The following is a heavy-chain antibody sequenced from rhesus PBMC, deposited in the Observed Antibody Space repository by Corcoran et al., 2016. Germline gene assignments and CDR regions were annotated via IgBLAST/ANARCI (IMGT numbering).Heavy chain of an antibody. CDR1: GFTFSTYG. CDR2: INNGGGTT. CDR3: ASSGYSSGSTPHY. J-gene: IGHJ4*01. V-gene: IGHV3S5*01. Sequence: EVQLVETGGGLVQPGGSLKLSCAASGFTFSTYGMSWVRQSTGKGLEWVSAINNGGGTTYYADPEKGRCILSRYNSKNTLSLQMNSLRPEDTAVYYCASSGYSSGSTPHYWGQGVLVTVSS. D-gene: IGHD6-31*01.